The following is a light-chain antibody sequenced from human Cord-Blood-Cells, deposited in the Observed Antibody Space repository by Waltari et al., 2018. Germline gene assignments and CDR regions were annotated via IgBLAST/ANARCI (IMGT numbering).Light chain of an antibody. J-gene: IGLJ1*01. CDR2: DVS. V-gene: IGLV2-14*01. Sequence: QSALTQPPSVSGSPGPSITTSCTGTSCDVGGYNSVYSYQQQPGKAPKLMIYDVSKQPSGVSNRFSGSKSGNTASLTISGLQAEDEADYYCSSYTSSSTSYVFGTGTKVTVL. CDR3: SSYTSSSTSYV. CDR1: SCDVGGYNS.